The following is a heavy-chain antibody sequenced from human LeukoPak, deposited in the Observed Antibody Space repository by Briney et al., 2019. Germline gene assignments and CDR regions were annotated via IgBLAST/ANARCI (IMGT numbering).Heavy chain of an antibody. J-gene: IGHJ3*02. CDR1: GFTFSSYA. V-gene: IGHV3-21*01. Sequence: GGSLRLSCAASGFTFSSYAMSWVRQAPGKGLEWVSSISSSGSYISYADSVKGRFTISRDNAKNSLYLQMNSLRAEDTAVYYCARGFDAFDIWGQGTMVTVSS. CDR3: ARGFDAFDI. CDR2: ISSSGSYI. D-gene: IGHD3-10*01.